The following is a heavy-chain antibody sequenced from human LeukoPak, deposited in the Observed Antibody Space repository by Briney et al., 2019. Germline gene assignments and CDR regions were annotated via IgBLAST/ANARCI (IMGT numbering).Heavy chain of an antibody. CDR1: GFSFRNSW. CDR3: ATLNWDDGVVSGFDR. V-gene: IGHV3-7*01. CDR2: IRQDGNEI. Sequence: GGSMRLSCAASGFSFRNSWMSCVRQAPGKGLEWVANIRQDGNEIYYMDSVKGRFTISRDNAKKSLYLQMNLLRAEDTAVYYCATLNWDDGVVSGFDRWGQGILVTVSS. D-gene: IGHD2-2*01. J-gene: IGHJ5*02.